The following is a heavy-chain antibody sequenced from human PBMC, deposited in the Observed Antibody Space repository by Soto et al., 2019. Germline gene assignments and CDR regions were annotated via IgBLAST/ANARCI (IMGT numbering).Heavy chain of an antibody. CDR2: MTYDGGIE. CDR3: AREAESFDS. V-gene: IGHV3-30*03. J-gene: IGHJ4*02. CDR1: GFTFSSYA. Sequence: PGGSLRLSCAASGFTFSSYAMHWVRQAPGKGLEWVALMTYDGGIEYCADSVKGRFTISRDNSKNTLYLQMNSLRAEDTAVYYCAREAESFDSWGRGTRVTVSS.